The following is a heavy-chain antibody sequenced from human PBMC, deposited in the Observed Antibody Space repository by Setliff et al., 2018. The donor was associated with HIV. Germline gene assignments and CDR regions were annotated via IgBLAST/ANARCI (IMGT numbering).Heavy chain of an antibody. J-gene: IGHJ5*01. D-gene: IGHD2-2*01. CDR1: GGSFTAYY. CDR2: IHHGGST. Sequence: SETLSLTCAVSGGSFTAYYWTWIRQPPGKGLEWIGEIHHGGSTNYMPSLKNRVTISVDTSKNQFSLTLRSLTAADTAVYYCARGAYRFDSWGQGNLVTVS. CDR3: ARGAYRFDS. V-gene: IGHV4-34*01.